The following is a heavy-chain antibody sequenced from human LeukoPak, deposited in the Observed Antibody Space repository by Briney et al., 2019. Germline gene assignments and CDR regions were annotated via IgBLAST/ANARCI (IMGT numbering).Heavy chain of an antibody. CDR1: GGSINSYY. CDR3: ARQPGATAASDI. Sequence: PSETLSLTCTVSGGSINSYYWSWIRQPPGKGLEWIGNIYYTGGETNYNPSLKSRLTISVDTSKNQFSLMLTSVTAADTAVYYCARQPGATAASDIWAQGTMVTVSS. V-gene: IGHV4-59*08. D-gene: IGHD5-18*01. CDR2: IYYTGGET. J-gene: IGHJ3*02.